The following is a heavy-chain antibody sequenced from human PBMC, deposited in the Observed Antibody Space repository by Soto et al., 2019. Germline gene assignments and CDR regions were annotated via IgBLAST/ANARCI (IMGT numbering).Heavy chain of an antibody. D-gene: IGHD3-10*01. J-gene: IGHJ5*02. CDR3: ARDMYYYGSGSYTNWFDP. CDR2: IYYSGST. V-gene: IGHV4-59*08. Sequence: SETLSLTCTVSGGSISSYYWSWIRQPPGKGLEWIGYIYYSGSTNYNPSLKSRVTISVDTSKNQFSLKLSSVTAADTAVYYCARDMYYYGSGSYTNWFDPCCQGTVVTVSS. CDR1: GGSISSYY.